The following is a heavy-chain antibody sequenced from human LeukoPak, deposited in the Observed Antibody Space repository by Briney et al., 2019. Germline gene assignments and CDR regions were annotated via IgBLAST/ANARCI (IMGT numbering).Heavy chain of an antibody. D-gene: IGHD3-22*01. V-gene: IGHV4-4*02. CDR1: GGSISSSNW. J-gene: IGHJ4*02. Sequence: SETLSPACAVSGGSISSSNWWSWVRQPPGKGLEWIGEIYHSGSTNYNPSLKSRVTISVDTSKNQFSLKLSSVTAADTAVYYCARVLRREDYYDSIDPDYWGQGTLVTVSS. CDR3: ARVLRREDYYDSIDPDY. CDR2: IYHSGST.